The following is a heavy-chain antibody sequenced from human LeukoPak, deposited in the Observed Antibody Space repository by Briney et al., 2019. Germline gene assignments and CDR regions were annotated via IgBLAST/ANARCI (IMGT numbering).Heavy chain of an antibody. D-gene: IGHD4-17*01. CDR2: IGTAGDT. Sequence: GGSLRLSCAASGFTFSSYWMHWVRQAPGKGLEWVSAIGTAGDTYYPGSVKGRFTISRENAKNSLYLQMNSLRAEDTAVYYCARADRTTANFDYWGQGTLVTVSS. V-gene: IGHV3-13*01. CDR1: GFTFSSYW. J-gene: IGHJ4*02. CDR3: ARADRTTANFDY.